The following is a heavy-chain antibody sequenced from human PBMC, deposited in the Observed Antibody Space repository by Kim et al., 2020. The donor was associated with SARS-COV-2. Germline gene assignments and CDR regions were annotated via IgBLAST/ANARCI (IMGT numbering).Heavy chain of an antibody. CDR3: AKDPVSKQLVTSFDY. V-gene: IGHV3-23*01. J-gene: IGHJ4*02. Sequence: DSVKGRFTISRDNSNNTLYLQMNSLRAEDTAVYYCAKDPVSKQLVTSFDYWGQGTLVTVSS. D-gene: IGHD6-13*01.